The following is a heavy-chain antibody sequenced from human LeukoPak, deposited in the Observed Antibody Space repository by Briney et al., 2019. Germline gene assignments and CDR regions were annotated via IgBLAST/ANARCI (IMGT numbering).Heavy chain of an antibody. CDR3: ARLNGVRGAFDI. CDR2: IIPIFGTA. V-gene: IGHV1-69*05. CDR1: GGTFSSYA. J-gene: IGHJ3*02. Sequence: SVKVSCKASGGTFSSYAISWVRQAPGQGLEWMGGIIPIFGTANYAQKFQGRVTITTDESTSTAYMELSSLRSEDTAVYYCARLNGVRGAFDIWGQGTMVTVSS. D-gene: IGHD7-27*01.